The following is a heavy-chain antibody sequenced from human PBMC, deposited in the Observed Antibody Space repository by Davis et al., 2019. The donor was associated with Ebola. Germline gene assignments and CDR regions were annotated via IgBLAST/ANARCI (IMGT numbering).Heavy chain of an antibody. CDR2: IYYSGST. D-gene: IGHD2-2*01. CDR3: ASIVVVPELVYYYYMDV. J-gene: IGHJ6*03. CDR1: GGSISSSNW. V-gene: IGHV4-30-4*01. Sequence: PSETLSLTCAVSGGSISSSNWWSWVRQPPGKGLEWIGYIYYSGSTYYNPSLKSRVTISVDTSKNQFSLKLSSVTAADTAVYYCASIVVVPELVYYYYMDVWGKGTTVTVSS.